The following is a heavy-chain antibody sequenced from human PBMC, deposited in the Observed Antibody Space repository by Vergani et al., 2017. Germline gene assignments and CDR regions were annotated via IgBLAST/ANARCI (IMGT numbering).Heavy chain of an antibody. D-gene: IGHD5-12*01. CDR1: GYTFTSYG. Sequence: QVPLVQSGAAVKKPGASVKVSCKASGYTFTSYGISWVRQAPGQGLEWMGWISAYNGNTNYAQKLQGRVTMTRDTSTSTVYMELSSLRSEDTAVYYCARAGIVATYRFDYWGQGTLVTVSS. CDR2: ISAYNGNT. J-gene: IGHJ4*02. V-gene: IGHV1-18*04. CDR3: ARAGIVATYRFDY.